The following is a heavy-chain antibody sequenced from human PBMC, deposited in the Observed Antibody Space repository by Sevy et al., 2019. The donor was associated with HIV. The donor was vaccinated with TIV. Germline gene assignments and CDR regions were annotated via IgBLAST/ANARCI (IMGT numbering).Heavy chain of an antibody. CDR3: ARGRDRRYYYYYGMDV. CDR1: GYTFTCYG. D-gene: IGHD3-16*02. Sequence: ASVKVSCKDSGYTFTCYGISWVRQAPGQGLEWMGWISAYNGNRNYAQKLQGRVTMTTDTSTSTAYMELRSLRSDDTAVYYCARGRDRRYYYYYGMDVWGQGTTVTVSS. V-gene: IGHV1-18*01. CDR2: ISAYNGNR. J-gene: IGHJ6*02.